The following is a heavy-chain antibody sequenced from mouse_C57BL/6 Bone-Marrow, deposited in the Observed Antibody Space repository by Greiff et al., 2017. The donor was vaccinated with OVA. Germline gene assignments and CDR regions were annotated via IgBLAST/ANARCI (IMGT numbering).Heavy chain of an antibody. J-gene: IGHJ3*01. D-gene: IGHD2-13*01. Sequence: EVQLVESGGDLVKPGGSLKLSCAASGFTFSSYGMSWVRQTPDKRLEWVATISSGGSYAYYPDSVKGRFTISRDNAKNTLYLQMSSLKSEDTAMYYCARHDDGDYKGAWLAYWGQGTLVTVSA. CDR2: ISSGGSYA. V-gene: IGHV5-6*01. CDR1: GFTFSSYG. CDR3: ARHDDGDYKGAWLAY.